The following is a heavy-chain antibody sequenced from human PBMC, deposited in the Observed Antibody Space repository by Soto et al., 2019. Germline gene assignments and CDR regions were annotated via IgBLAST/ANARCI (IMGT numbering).Heavy chain of an antibody. D-gene: IGHD6-13*01. CDR1: GGTFSSYA. CDR2: IIPIFGTA. CDR3: ARLASLYSSQYYFDY. V-gene: IGHV1-69*13. Sequence: SVKVSCKASGGTFSSYAISWVRQAPGQGLEWMGRIIPIFGTANYAQKFQGRVTITADESTSTAYMELSRLRAEDTAVYYCARLASLYSSQYYFDYWGQGTLVTVSS. J-gene: IGHJ4*02.